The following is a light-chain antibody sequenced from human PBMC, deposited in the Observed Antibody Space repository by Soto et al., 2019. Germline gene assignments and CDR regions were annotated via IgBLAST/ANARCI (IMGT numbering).Light chain of an antibody. V-gene: IGKV3-20*01. CDR2: GAS. CDR3: QQYGSSPT. CDR1: QSVRNNF. J-gene: IGKJ4*01. Sequence: EIVLTQSPGTLSLSPGERATLSCRASQSVRNNFLAWYQQKPGQAPRLLIYGASSRATGIPDRFGGSGSGTDFTLTISGLEPEDLAVYYCQQYGSSPTCGGGTKVEIK.